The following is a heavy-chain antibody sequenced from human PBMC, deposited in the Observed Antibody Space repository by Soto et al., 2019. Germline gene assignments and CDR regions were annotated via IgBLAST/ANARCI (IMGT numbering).Heavy chain of an antibody. V-gene: IGHV4-31*03. Sequence: QVQLQESGPGLVKPSQTLSLTCTVSGGSISSGGYYWSWIRQHPGKGLEWIGYIYYSGSTYYNPSLKSRVTISVDTSKNQFSLKLSSVTAADTAVYYCARDGDGYCSGGSCLLGEENRNYYGMDVWGQGTTVTVSS. D-gene: IGHD2-15*01. CDR3: ARDGDGYCSGGSCLLGEENRNYYGMDV. CDR2: IYYSGST. CDR1: GGSISSGGYY. J-gene: IGHJ6*02.